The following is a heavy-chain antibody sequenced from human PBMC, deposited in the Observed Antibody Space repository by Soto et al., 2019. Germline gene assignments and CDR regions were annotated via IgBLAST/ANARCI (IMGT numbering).Heavy chain of an antibody. Sequence: EVQLLESGGGLVQPGGSLRLSCAASGFTFSSYAMSWVRQAPGKGLEWVSAISGSGGSTYYADSVKGRFTISRDNSKNTLYLQMNSLRAEDTAVYYCAKDRNQLLPRGGNWFDPWGQGTLVTVSS. J-gene: IGHJ5*02. CDR3: AKDRNQLLPRGGNWFDP. V-gene: IGHV3-23*01. CDR2: ISGSGGST. CDR1: GFTFSSYA. D-gene: IGHD2-2*01.